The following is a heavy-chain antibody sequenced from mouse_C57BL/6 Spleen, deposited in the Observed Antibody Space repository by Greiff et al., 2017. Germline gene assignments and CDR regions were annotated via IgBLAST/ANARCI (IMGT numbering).Heavy chain of an antibody. J-gene: IGHJ2*01. Sequence: EVQLVESGPGMVKPSQSLSLTCTVTGYSITSGYDWHWIRHFPGNKLEWMGYISYSGSTNYNPSLKSRISITHDTSKNHFFLKLNSVTTEDTATYYCARDLDGYSPYWGQGTTLTVSS. CDR3: ARDLDGYSPY. CDR1: GYSITSGYD. D-gene: IGHD2-3*01. CDR2: ISYSGST. V-gene: IGHV3-1*01.